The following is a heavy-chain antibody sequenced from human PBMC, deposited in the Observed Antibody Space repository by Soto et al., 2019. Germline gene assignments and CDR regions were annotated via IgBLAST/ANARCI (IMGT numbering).Heavy chain of an antibody. Sequence: SVKVSCKASGYTFTGYYMHWVRQAPGQGLEWMGWINPNSGGTNYAQKFQGRVTMTRDTSISTAYMELSRLRSDDTAVYYCARDGTYSSSWYSEVSGFGKYGMDVWGQGTTVTVSS. CDR1: GYTFTGYY. D-gene: IGHD6-13*01. J-gene: IGHJ6*02. CDR2: INPNSGGT. CDR3: ARDGTYSSSWYSEVSGFGKYGMDV. V-gene: IGHV1-2*02.